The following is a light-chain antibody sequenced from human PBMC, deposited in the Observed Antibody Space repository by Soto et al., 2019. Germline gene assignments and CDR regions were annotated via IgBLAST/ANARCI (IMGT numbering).Light chain of an antibody. V-gene: IGLV2-8*01. CDR3: SSYTSSSTLV. CDR1: SSDVGGYNF. J-gene: IGLJ3*02. CDR2: EVS. Sequence: QLVLTQPPSASGSPGQSVTISCTGTSSDVGGYNFVSWYQQHPGKAPKLMIYEVSKRPSGVPDRFSGSKSGNTASLTVSGLQAEDEADYYCSSYTSSSTLVFGGGTKLTVL.